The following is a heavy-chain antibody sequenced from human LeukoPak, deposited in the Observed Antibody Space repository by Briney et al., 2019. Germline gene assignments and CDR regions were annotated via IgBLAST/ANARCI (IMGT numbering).Heavy chain of an antibody. J-gene: IGHJ4*02. CDR3: ARTIAPAGYFFDS. Sequence: AGRSLRLSCAASGFTFSTYAMHWVPQAPGKGLEWGAVISYDGSNKYYADSVKGRFTISRDNSKNTLSLQMNSLTTEETAMYYCARTIAPAGYFFDSWGQGTLVTVSS. D-gene: IGHD6-13*01. CDR1: GFTFSTYA. CDR2: ISYDGSNK. V-gene: IGHV3-30-3*01.